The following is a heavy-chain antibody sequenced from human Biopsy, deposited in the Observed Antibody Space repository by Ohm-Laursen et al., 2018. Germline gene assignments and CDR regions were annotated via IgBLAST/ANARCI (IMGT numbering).Heavy chain of an antibody. J-gene: IGHJ4*02. D-gene: IGHD3-10*01. CDR2: IDWNRGSI. CDR3: AKDKGAHINYGDLYYFDS. V-gene: IGHV3-9*01. CDR1: RFTFEDYA. Sequence: SLRLSCAASRFTFEDYAMHWGRLTPGKGLEWVSGIDWNRGSIAYGDSVKGRFTISRDNGKNFLYLQMSSLRVEDTALYFCAKDKGAHINYGDLYYFDSWGPGTMVTVSA.